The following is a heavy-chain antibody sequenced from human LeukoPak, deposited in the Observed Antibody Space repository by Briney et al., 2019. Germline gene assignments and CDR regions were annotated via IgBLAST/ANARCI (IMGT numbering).Heavy chain of an antibody. Sequence: GGSLRLSCAASGFTFSSYWMSWVRQAPGKGLEWVSYISSSSSTIYYADSVKGRFTISRDNAKNSLYLQMNSLRAEDTAVYYCARDRVAPEGVWFDPWGQGTLVTVSS. CDR1: GFTFSSYW. V-gene: IGHV3-48*01. CDR3: ARDRVAPEGVWFDP. CDR2: ISSSSSTI. D-gene: IGHD2-2*01. J-gene: IGHJ5*02.